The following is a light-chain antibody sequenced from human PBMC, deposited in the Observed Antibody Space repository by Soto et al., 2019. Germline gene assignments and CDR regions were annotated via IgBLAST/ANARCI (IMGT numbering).Light chain of an antibody. J-gene: IGLJ1*01. CDR2: DVN. CDR1: SSDVGNNNL. Sequence: QSALTQPASVSGSPGQSITISCTAASSDVGNNNLVSWYQHHPGKAPQLIIHDVNKRPSGVSTRFSGSKSGNTASLTIAGLQAEDEADYYCCSYAGINTFYVFGSGTKLTVL. CDR3: CSYAGINTFYV. V-gene: IGLV2-23*02.